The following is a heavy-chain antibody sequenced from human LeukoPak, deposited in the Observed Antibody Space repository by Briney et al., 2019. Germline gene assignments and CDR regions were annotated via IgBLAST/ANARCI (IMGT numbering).Heavy chain of an antibody. CDR3: VRDWGYDSSGYWQKYFDT. Sequence: PGRSLRLSCAASGFTFSSYGMHWVRQAPGKGLERVAIISYDGSNEYYADSVKGRFTISRDNAKNTLYLQMNSLRAEDTAVYYCVRDWGYDSSGYWQKYFDTWGQGTLVTVSS. J-gene: IGHJ4*02. CDR2: ISYDGSNE. D-gene: IGHD3-22*01. CDR1: GFTFSSYG. V-gene: IGHV3-30*03.